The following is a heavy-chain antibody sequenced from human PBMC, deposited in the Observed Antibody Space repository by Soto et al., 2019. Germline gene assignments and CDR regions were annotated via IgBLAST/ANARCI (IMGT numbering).Heavy chain of an antibody. CDR2: IYWDDDK. V-gene: IGHV2-5*02. Sequence: QITLKESGPTLVKPTQTLTLTCTFSGFSLSTSGVSVGWIRQPPGKALEWLALIYWDDDKRYSPSLKSRLTITKDTSKTQVVLTMTNMDPVATATYYCAHRLDRTGWNDAFDIWGQGTMVTVSS. J-gene: IGHJ3*02. CDR3: AHRLDRTGWNDAFDI. CDR1: GFSLSTSGVS. D-gene: IGHD6-19*01.